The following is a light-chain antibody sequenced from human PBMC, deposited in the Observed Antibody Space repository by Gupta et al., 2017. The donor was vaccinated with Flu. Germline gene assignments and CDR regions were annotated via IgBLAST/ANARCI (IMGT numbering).Light chain of an antibody. J-gene: IGLJ3*02. V-gene: IGLV1-44*01. CDR2: NDN. Sequence: YQHRPGTAPRFLNYNDNQRPSVVPDQCSGSKSGTSASLAIGGLQSEDEADYYCAAWDDSLTALSADGSLTGLWVFGGGTKLSVL. CDR3: AAWDDSLTALSADGSLTGLWV.